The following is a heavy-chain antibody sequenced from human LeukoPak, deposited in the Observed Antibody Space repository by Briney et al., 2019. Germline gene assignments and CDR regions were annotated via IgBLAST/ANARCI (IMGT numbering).Heavy chain of an antibody. D-gene: IGHD4-17*01. CDR1: AFTFSTYG. CDR2: ITGSGGKT. J-gene: IGHJ3*02. Sequence: PGKSLRLSCAASAFTFSTYGMHWVRQAPGRGLEWLSYITGSGGKTYYADSVKGRFTISRDNANKLLFLHMNSLRAEDTAVYYCARDLGDYVGYDAFDIWGQGTMVTVSS. V-gene: IGHV3-48*03. CDR3: ARDLGDYVGYDAFDI.